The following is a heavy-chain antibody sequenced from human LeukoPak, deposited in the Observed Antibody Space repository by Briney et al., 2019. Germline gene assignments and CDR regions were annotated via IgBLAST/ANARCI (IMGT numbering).Heavy chain of an antibody. D-gene: IGHD1-14*01. V-gene: IGHV3-7*01. J-gene: IGHJ4*02. CDR1: GFTFSAYW. CDR3: AKDLASTGALDL. CDR2: IRQDGDQT. Sequence: GGSLRLSCAASGFTFSAYWMHWVRQASGRGLEWLADIRQDGDQTYYADSVKGRFTISRDNAKNSLYLQLNSLRAEDTAVYYCAKDLASTGALDLWGQGTLVTVSS.